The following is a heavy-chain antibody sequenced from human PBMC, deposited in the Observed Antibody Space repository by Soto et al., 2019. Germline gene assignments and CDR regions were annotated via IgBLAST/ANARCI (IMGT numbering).Heavy chain of an antibody. D-gene: IGHD6-13*01. CDR3: GAGQYFSDY. V-gene: IGHV3-11*04. CDR2: ISISGSSI. CDR1: GFTFRDYY. J-gene: IGHJ4*02. Sequence: GGSLRLSCAASGFTFRDYYMSWIRQAPGKGLEWISYISISGSSIYYADSVKGRFTISRDDAKNSLYLQMNSLRVEDTAVYYCGAGQYFSDYWGQGTLVTV.